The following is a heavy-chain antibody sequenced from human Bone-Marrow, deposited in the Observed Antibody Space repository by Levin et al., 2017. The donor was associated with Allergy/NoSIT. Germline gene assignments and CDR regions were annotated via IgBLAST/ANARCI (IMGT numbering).Heavy chain of an antibody. CDR1: GYTFTSHY. CDR2: INPSGGSP. CDR3: ARGLLGGTTYGSTTSCQIDD. D-gene: IGHD2-2*01. Sequence: GESLKISCKTSGYTFTSHYMHWVRQAPGQGLEWMGIINPSGGSPTYAQKFQGRVNMTRDTSTRTVYMELRSLRSEDTAVYYCARGLLGGTTYGSTTSCQIDDWGQGTLVTVSS. J-gene: IGHJ4*02. V-gene: IGHV1-46*01.